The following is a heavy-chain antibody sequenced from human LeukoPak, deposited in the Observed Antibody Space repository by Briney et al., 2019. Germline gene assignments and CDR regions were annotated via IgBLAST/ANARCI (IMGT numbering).Heavy chain of an antibody. CDR3: ARVRGVRGGPDY. Sequence: PGGSLSLSCAASGFTFSSYGMHWVRQAPGKGLEWVAFIRYDGSNKYYADSVKGRFTISRDNSKNTLYLHVNSLRPEDTAVYYCARVRGVRGGPDYWGQGTLVTVSS. CDR2: IRYDGSNK. J-gene: IGHJ4*02. V-gene: IGHV3-30*02. CDR1: GFTFSSYG. D-gene: IGHD3-10*01.